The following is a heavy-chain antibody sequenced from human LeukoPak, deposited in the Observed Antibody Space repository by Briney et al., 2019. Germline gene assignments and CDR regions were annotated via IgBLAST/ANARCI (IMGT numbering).Heavy chain of an antibody. V-gene: IGHV1-69*04. J-gene: IGHJ4*02. CDR1: GYTFSSYA. Sequence: GASVKASCKASGYTFSSYAISWVRQAPGQGLEWMGRIIPILGIANYAQKFQGRVTITADKSTSTAYMELSSLRSEDTAVYYCELSVTTPTVDYWGQGTLVTVSS. CDR3: ELSVTTPTVDY. D-gene: IGHD2-15*01. CDR2: IIPILGIA.